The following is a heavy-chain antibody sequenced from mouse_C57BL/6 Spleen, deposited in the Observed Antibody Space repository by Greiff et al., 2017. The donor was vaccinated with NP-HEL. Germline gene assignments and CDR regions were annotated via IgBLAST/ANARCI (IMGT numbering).Heavy chain of an antibody. J-gene: IGHJ2*01. CDR1: GYNFTDYN. CDR2: INPNNGGT. V-gene: IGHV1-22*01. Sequence: EVQLQESGPELVKPGASVKLSCKASGYNFTDYNMHWVKQSPGQSLEWIGYINPNNGGTSYNPKFKGKATLTANKSSSTAYMELRSLTSEDSAVYYCARRGYFDDWGEGTTRT. CDR3: ARRGYFDD.